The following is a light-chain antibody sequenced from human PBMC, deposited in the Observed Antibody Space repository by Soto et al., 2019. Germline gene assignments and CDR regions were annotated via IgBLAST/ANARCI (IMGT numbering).Light chain of an antibody. V-gene: IGKV3-20*01. J-gene: IGKJ1*01. CDR1: QSLRSGG. CDR3: HQYGTSPRT. Sequence: EIVLTQSPGTLSLSPGERATLSCKASQSLRSGGLAWSQQIPGLAPRLLIYGASRRATGVPDRIRGIVSGTDFNLAISRLEPEDGAVYYCHQYGTSPRTLGQGTKVDIK. CDR2: GAS.